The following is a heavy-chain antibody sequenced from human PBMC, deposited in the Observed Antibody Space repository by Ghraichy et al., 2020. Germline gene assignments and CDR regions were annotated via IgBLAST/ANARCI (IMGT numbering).Heavy chain of an antibody. J-gene: IGHJ4*02. CDR1: GYTFTSYG. Sequence: ASVKVSCKASGYTFTSYGFSWVRQAPGQGLEWMGWISAHSSDSEYLQKFQGRVNMTIDTTTSTAYMELRSLQSDDTAVYYCAREALGVRFWGSDYWGQGTLVTVSS. D-gene: IGHD3-3*01. CDR2: ISAHSSDS. CDR3: AREALGVRFWGSDY. V-gene: IGHV1-18*01.